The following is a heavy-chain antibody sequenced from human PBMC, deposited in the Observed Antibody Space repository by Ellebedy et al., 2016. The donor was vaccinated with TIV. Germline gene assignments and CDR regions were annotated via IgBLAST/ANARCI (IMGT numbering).Heavy chain of an antibody. J-gene: IGHJ6*02. Sequence: GESLKISCAASGFTFSSYWMHWVRQAPGKGLVWVASINGGGTSERYADAVQGRFTISRDNAKNTVDLQMNSLRAEDTAVYYCTRDDVSYGMEVWGQGTTVTVSS. CDR1: GFTFSSYW. CDR2: INGGGTSE. V-gene: IGHV3-74*01. CDR3: TRDDVSYGMEV.